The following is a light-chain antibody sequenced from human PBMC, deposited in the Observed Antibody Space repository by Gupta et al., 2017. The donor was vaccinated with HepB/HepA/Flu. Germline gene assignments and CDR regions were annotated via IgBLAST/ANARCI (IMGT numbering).Light chain of an antibody. J-gene: IGLJ1*01. CDR3: SSYTSSSSYV. Sequence: QSALSQPASESGSPGLPLTMPCTGTSSDVGGYNYCSWYQQHPGKAPKLMIYDVSNRPSGVSNRFSGSKSGDTAALTISGLQAEDEADYYCSSYTSSSSYVFGTGTKVTVL. CDR2: DVS. CDR1: SSDVGGYNY. V-gene: IGLV2-14*03.